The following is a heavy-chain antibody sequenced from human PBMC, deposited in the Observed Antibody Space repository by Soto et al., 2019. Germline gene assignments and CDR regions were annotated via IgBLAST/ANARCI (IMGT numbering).Heavy chain of an antibody. D-gene: IGHD2-15*01. CDR2: IYYSGST. V-gene: IGHV4-59*01. J-gene: IGHJ6*03. CDR3: ARVYCSGGSCYQGGFYYYYYMDV. Sequence: SETLSLTCTVSGGSISSYYWSWIRQPPWKGLEWIGYIYYSGSTNYNPSLKSRVTISVDTSKNQFSLKLSSVTAADTAVYYCARVYCSGGSCYQGGFYYYYYMDVWGKGTTVTVSS. CDR1: GGSISSYY.